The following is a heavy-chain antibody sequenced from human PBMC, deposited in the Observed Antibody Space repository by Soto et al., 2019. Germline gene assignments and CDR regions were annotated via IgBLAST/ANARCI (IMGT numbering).Heavy chain of an antibody. CDR2: IYYSGST. J-gene: IGHJ5*02. CDR3: ARGNVLRYSRGPNWFDP. Sequence: SETLSLTCTVSGGSISSGGYYWSWIRQHPGKGLEWIGYIYYSGSTYYNPSLKSRVTISVDTSKNQFSLKLSSVTAADTAVYYCARGNVLRYSRGPNWFDPWGQGTLVTVSS. V-gene: IGHV4-31*03. CDR1: GGSISSGGYY. D-gene: IGHD3-9*01.